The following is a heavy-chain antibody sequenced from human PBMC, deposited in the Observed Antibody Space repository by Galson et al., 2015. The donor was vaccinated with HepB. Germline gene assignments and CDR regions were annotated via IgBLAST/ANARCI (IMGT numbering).Heavy chain of an antibody. Sequence: SLRLSCAASGFTFSSYWMSWVRQAPGKGLEWVANIKQDGSEKYYVDSVKDRFTISRDNAKNSLYLQMNSLRAGDTAVYYCARDFVGSAEPLNWFDPWGQGTLVTVSS. D-gene: IGHD1-14*01. V-gene: IGHV3-7*03. CDR2: IKQDGSEK. J-gene: IGHJ5*02. CDR1: GFTFSSYW. CDR3: ARDFVGSAEPLNWFDP.